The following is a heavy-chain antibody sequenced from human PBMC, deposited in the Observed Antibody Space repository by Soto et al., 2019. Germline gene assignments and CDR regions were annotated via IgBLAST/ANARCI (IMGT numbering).Heavy chain of an antibody. CDR1: GFIYTNYG. CDR3: ARDPFLAQPGSLDY. V-gene: IGHV3-33*01. J-gene: IGHJ4*02. D-gene: IGHD2-2*01. Sequence: PGGSLRLSCAASGFIYTNYGMHWVRQAPGKGLEWVAVIWYDGTSKFYADSVKGRFIISRDDSNNTLYLQMNSLRVEDTAVYYCARDPFLAQPGSLDYWGQGALVTVSS. CDR2: IWYDGTSK.